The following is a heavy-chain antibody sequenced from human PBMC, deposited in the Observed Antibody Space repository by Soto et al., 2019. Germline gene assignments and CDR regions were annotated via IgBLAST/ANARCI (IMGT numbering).Heavy chain of an antibody. D-gene: IGHD3-10*01. CDR1: GGSISSGDYY. Sequence: PSETLSLTCTASGGSISSGDYYWSWIRQPPGKGLEWIGYIYYSGSTYYNPSLKSRVTISVDTSKNQFSLKLSSVTAADTAVYYCARGHRRFGELFDWFDPWGQGTLVTVSS. J-gene: IGHJ5*02. CDR3: ARGHRRFGELFDWFDP. V-gene: IGHV4-30-4*01. CDR2: IYYSGST.